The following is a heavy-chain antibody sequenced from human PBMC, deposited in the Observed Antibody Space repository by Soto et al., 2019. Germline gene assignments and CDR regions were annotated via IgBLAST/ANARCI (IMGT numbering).Heavy chain of an antibody. V-gene: IGHV3-48*02. Sequence: GGSLRLSCAASGFTPSNYAVNWVRQAPGKGLEWVSYISSDSRYIYHGDSVKGRFTISRDNARNSVYLQMNSLRDEDTAVYYWARIKLVDFFFINVDVYDMDVWGQGTPVTVSS. CDR3: ARIKLVDFFFINVDVYDMDV. J-gene: IGHJ6*02. CDR1: GFTPSNYA. CDR2: ISSDSRYI. D-gene: IGHD2-15*01.